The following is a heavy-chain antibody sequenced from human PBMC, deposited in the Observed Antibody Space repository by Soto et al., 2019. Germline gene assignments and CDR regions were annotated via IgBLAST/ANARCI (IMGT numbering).Heavy chain of an antibody. CDR1: GGSISSAAYY. CDR3: AREYTYGSNFFDC. Sequence: QVQLQESGPGLVKPSQTLSLTCTVSGGSISSAAYYWSWIRQHPGKGLEWIGYISHSGSTYYTPSLKSRVIISADTYKNQFSLNLTSVTAADPAVYYCAREYTYGSNFFDCWGQGALVTVSS. J-gene: IGHJ4*02. D-gene: IGHD5-18*01. V-gene: IGHV4-31*03. CDR2: ISHSGST.